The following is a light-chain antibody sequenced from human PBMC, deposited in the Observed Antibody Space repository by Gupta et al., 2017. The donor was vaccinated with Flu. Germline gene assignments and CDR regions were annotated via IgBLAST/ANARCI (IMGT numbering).Light chain of an antibody. CDR3: QQYKTWPPYS. CDR1: QDISSN. Sequence: EVVMTQYPATLSVSPGEGATLSCRASQDISSNLAWYQQRPGQAPRLLIYGASTRATGTPARFSGSGSGTDFTLTISSLQPEDFGVYYCQQYKTWPPYSFGQGTKLEI. J-gene: IGKJ2*03. CDR2: GAS. V-gene: IGKV3-15*01.